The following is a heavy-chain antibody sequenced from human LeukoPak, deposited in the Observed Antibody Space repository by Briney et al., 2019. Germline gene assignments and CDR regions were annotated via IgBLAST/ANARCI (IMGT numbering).Heavy chain of an antibody. D-gene: IGHD3-22*01. CDR2: INPNSGGT. J-gene: IGHJ4*02. V-gene: IGHV1-2*02. CDR3: ARELNYDSSGYYFDY. CDR1: GYTFTVYF. Sequence: GASVKVSCKASGYTFTVYFMHWVRQAPGQGLEWMGWINPNSGGTNYAQKFQGRVTMTRDTSISTAYMELSRLRPDDTAVYYCARELNYDSSGYYFDYWGQGTLVTVSS.